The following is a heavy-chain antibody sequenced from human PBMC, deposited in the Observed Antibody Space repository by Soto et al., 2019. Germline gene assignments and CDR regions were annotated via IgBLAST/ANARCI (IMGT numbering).Heavy chain of an antibody. Sequence: GGSLRLSCAASGFTFSSYAMHWVRQAPGKGLEWVAVISYDGSNKYYADSVKGRFTISRDNSKNTLYLQMNSLRAEDTAVYYCARDMGYYDILTGTDYYYYGMDVWGQGTTVTVSS. CDR1: GFTFSSYA. D-gene: IGHD3-9*01. V-gene: IGHV3-30-3*01. CDR3: ARDMGYYDILTGTDYYYYGMDV. CDR2: ISYDGSNK. J-gene: IGHJ6*02.